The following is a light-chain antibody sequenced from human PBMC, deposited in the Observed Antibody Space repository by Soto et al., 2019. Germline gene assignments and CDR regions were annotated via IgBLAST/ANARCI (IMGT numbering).Light chain of an antibody. CDR2: DAS. CDR3: QQYNSYLYT. V-gene: IGKV1-5*01. J-gene: IGKJ2*01. CDR1: QSISNR. Sequence: DIQMTQSPSTLSASVGDRVTITCRASQSISNRLAWYQQKPGKAPKVLIYDASSLESGVPSRFSGSGSGTEFILTISSLQPDDFASYYCQQYNSYLYTFGQGTRLEIK.